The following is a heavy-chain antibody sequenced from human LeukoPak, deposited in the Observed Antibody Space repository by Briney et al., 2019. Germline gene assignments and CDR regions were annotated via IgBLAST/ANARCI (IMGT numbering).Heavy chain of an antibody. Sequence: ASVKVSCKASGYTFTGYYMHWVRQAPGQGLEWMGIINPSGGSTSYAQKFQGRVTMTRDTSTSTVYMELSSLRSEDTAVYYCATQYYYDSSGYSDAFDIWGQGTMVTVSS. CDR3: ATQYYYDSSGYSDAFDI. CDR2: INPSGGST. J-gene: IGHJ3*02. CDR1: GYTFTGYY. V-gene: IGHV1-46*01. D-gene: IGHD3-22*01.